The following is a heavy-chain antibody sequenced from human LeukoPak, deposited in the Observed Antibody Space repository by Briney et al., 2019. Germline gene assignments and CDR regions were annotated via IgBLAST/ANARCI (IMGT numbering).Heavy chain of an antibody. D-gene: IGHD6-13*01. V-gene: IGHV4-39*01. CDR1: AGSISSSSYY. CDR3: ARHVAAGPKVNWFDP. CDR2: IYYSGST. J-gene: IGHJ5*02. Sequence: SETLSLTCTVSAGSISSSSYYWGWIRQPPGKGLEWIGNIYYSGSTYYNPSLKSRVTISVDTSKNQFSLKLTSVTATDTAAYYCARHVAAGPKVNWFDPWGQGTLVTVSS.